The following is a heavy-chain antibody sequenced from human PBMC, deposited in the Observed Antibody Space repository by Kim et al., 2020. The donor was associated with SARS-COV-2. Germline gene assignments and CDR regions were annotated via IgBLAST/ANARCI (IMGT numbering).Heavy chain of an antibody. V-gene: IGHV3-23*01. CDR3: VGDRDAS. CDR1: GFTFSNYA. Sequence: GGSLRLSCAASGFTFSNYAMYWVRQAPGKGLECVSSISGDERSTYYADSVKGRFTISRDNSKSTLYLQMNSLRVEDTAMYYCVGDRDASWGQGTLVTVPS. CDR2: ISGDERST. J-gene: IGHJ5*02.